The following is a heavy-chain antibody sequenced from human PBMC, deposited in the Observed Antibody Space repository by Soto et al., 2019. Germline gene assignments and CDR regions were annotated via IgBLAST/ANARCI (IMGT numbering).Heavy chain of an antibody. D-gene: IGHD3-3*01. CDR2: IYYSGST. J-gene: IGHJ5*02. Sequence: PSETLSLTCTVSGGSVSSGSYYWSWIRQPPGKGLEWIGYIYYSGSTNYNPSLKGRVTISVDTSKNQFSLKLSSVTAADTAVYYCARVGNDFWSGYYINWFDPWGQGTLVTVSS. CDR3: ARVGNDFWSGYYINWFDP. CDR1: GGSVSSGSYY. V-gene: IGHV4-61*01.